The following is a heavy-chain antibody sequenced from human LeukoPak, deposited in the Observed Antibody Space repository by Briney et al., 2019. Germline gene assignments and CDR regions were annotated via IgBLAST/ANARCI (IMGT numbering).Heavy chain of an antibody. D-gene: IGHD5-18*01. J-gene: IGHJ4*02. V-gene: IGHV4-39*07. CDR1: GGSISSSSYY. CDR2: IYYSGST. CDR3: ARVPSRGYSYGTFDY. Sequence: SETLSLTCTVSGGSISSSSYYWGWIRQPPGKGLEWIGSIYYSGSTYYNPSLKSRVTISVDTSKNQFSLKLSSVTAADTAVYYCARVPSRGYSYGTFDYWGQGTLVTVSS.